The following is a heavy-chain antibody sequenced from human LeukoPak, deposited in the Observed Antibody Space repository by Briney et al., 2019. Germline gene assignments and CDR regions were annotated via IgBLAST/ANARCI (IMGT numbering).Heavy chain of an antibody. D-gene: IGHD3-22*01. CDR3: TTGKTYDSSAYYTRF. CDR1: GITFSSYG. V-gene: IGHV3-23*01. CDR2: ISSTGGTT. Sequence: GGSLRLSCAASGITFSSYGMSWVRQAPGKGLEWVSSISSTGGTTYYADSVKGRFTISRDNSKNTLYLQMNSLKTEDTVVYYCTTGKTYDSSAYYTRFWGQGTLVTVSS. J-gene: IGHJ4*02.